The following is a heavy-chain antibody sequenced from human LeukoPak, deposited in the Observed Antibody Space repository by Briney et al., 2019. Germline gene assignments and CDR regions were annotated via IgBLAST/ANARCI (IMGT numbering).Heavy chain of an antibody. D-gene: IGHD4-23*01. CDR2: INSGGSA. CDR1: GYSINIGGYY. V-gene: IGHV4-31*03. CDR3: ARRAYYDGNSAWYFDL. Sequence: SETLSLTCTVPGYSINIGGYYWGRMRQHPGKGMEWIVYINSGGSAYYDPSLKRRVTVSVDTSNNQFSLKPSSVTAADTAVYYCARRAYYDGNSAWYFDLWGRGILVTVSS. J-gene: IGHJ2*01.